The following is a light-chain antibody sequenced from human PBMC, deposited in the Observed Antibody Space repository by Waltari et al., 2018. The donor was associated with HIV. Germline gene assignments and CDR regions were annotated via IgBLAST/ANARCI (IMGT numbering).Light chain of an antibody. V-gene: IGKV1-27*01. CDR2: AAS. Sequence: DIQMTQSPSSLSASVGDRVTITCRASQGISNYLAWYQQKPGRVPKLLIYAASTLQSGVPSRFSGSGSGTDFTLTISSLQPEDVATYYCQKYNNAPRSFTFGPGTKVDIK. J-gene: IGKJ3*01. CDR1: QGISNY. CDR3: QKYNNAPRSFT.